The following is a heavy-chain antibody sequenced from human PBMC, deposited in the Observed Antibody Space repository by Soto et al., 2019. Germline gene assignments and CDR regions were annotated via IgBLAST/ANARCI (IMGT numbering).Heavy chain of an antibody. CDR2: TSGSGHYI. Sequence: EVRLLESGGGLVQPGGSLRLYCAGSGFTSSNYSMSWVRQAPGKGLEWVSTTSGSGHYIQYRDSVKGRFTISRDNSKNTLYLQMNSLRAEDTAVYYCAGGAMVTRYYYCLDVWGQGTTVTVSS. D-gene: IGHD5-18*01. CDR1: GFTSSNYS. CDR3: AGGAMVTRYYYCLDV. V-gene: IGHV3-23*01. J-gene: IGHJ6*02.